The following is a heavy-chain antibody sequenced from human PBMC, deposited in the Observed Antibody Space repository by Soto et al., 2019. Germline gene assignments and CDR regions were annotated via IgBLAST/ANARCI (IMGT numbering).Heavy chain of an antibody. CDR3: AILAPGNMDV. CDR1: GFGFTSNG. V-gene: IGHV1-18*01. D-gene: IGHD3-3*02. CDR2: ISAYNGNT. Sequence: APVKPSSKAPGFGFTSNGSRSLRQAPGQGLEWMGWISAYNGNTNYAQKLRGRVTMTTDTSTNTAYMELGSLRSDDTALYYCAILAPGNMDVWGKGTTVTVSS. J-gene: IGHJ6*03.